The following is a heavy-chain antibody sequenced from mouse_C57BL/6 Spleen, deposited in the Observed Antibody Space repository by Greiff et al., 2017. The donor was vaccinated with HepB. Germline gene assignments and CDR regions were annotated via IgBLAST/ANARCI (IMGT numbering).Heavy chain of an antibody. V-gene: IGHV1-20*01. Sequence: VQLQQSGPELVKPGDSVKISCKASGYSFTGYFMNWVMQGHGKSLEWIGRINPYNGDTFYNQKFKGKATLTVDKSSSTAHMELRSLTSEDSAVYYCARGNSSYVDDWGQGTTLTVSS. CDR1: GYSFTGYF. D-gene: IGHD1-1*01. J-gene: IGHJ2*01. CDR2: INPYNGDT. CDR3: ARGNSSYVDD.